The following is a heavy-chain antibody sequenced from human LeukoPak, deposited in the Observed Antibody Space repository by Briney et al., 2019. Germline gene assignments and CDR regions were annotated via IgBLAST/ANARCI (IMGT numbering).Heavy chain of an antibody. D-gene: IGHD2-2*01. V-gene: IGHV4-59*12. CDR1: GGSISSYY. CDR3: AASQLGYCSSTSCRDNDY. Sequence: SETLSLTCTVSGGSISSYYWSWIRQPPGKGLEWIGYIYYSGSTNYNPSLKSRVTMSVDTSKNQFSLKLSSVTAADTAVYYCAASQLGYCSSTSCRDNDYWGQGTLVTVSS. CDR2: IYYSGST. J-gene: IGHJ4*02.